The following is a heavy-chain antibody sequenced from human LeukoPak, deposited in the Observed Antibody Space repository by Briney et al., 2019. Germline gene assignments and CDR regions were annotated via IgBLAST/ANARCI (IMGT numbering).Heavy chain of an antibody. Sequence: GGSLRLSCXASGFTFSSYSMNWVRRAPGKGLEWVSSISSSSSYIYYADSVKGRFTISRDNAKNSLYLQMNSLRAEDTAVYYCARVAAVAGGDYWGQGTLVTVSS. V-gene: IGHV3-21*01. D-gene: IGHD6-19*01. CDR3: ARVAAVAGGDY. J-gene: IGHJ4*02. CDR1: GFTFSSYS. CDR2: ISSSSSYI.